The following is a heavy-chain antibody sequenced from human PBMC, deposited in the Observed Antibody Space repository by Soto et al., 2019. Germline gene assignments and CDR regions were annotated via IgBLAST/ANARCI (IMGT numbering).Heavy chain of an antibody. V-gene: IGHV4-30-4*01. Sequence: SETLSLTCTVSGDSINNYDHFWTWILQKPGEGLEWIGYIYYIGATYYSPSLKTRVSMSLHKSQNYFSLQLRSVTAADSAVYYCATANGAYSYDSVSWGQGTLVTVSS. J-gene: IGHJ5*02. CDR3: ATANGAYSYDSVS. CDR1: GDSINNYDHF. CDR2: IYYIGAT. D-gene: IGHD3-22*01.